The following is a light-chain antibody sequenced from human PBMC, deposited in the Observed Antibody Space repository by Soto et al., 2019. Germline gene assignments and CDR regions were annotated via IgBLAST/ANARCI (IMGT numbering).Light chain of an antibody. J-gene: IGLJ1*01. Sequence: QSVLTQPASVSGSPGQSITISCTGTSSDVSGYNYVSWYQHHPGKAPKLMIYEVSNRPSGVSNRFSGSKSGNTASLTISGLQAEDEADYYCSSYTSSRTYVFGTGTKVTVL. CDR3: SSYTSSRTYV. CDR2: EVS. CDR1: SSDVSGYNY. V-gene: IGLV2-14*01.